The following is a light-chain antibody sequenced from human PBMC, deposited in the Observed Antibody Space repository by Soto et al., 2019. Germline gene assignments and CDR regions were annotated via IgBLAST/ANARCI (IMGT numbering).Light chain of an antibody. V-gene: IGKV1-12*01. J-gene: IGKJ1*01. CDR2: KAS. CDR1: QVISSW. CDR3: HQATSFHLS. Sequence: DLQMTQSPSSVSPSVGDTVTVSFRASQVISSWFAWYQQKPGRAPNLLIYKASTLQTGVPSRFSGSGSGTDFPLTITHLQPEAFPTYYCHQATSFHLSFG.